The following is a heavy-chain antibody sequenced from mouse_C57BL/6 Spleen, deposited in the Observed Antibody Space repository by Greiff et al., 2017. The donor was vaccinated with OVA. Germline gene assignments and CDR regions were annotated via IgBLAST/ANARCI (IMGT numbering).Heavy chain of an antibody. CDR3: TRGTSYGSGDFDY. Sequence: QVQLQQSGAELVRPGASVTLSCKASGYTFTDYEMHWVKQTPVHGLEWIGAIDPETGGTAYNQKFKGKAILTADKSSSTAYMELRSLTSEDSAVYYCTRGTSYGSGDFDYWGQGTTLTVSS. D-gene: IGHD1-1*01. V-gene: IGHV1-15*01. CDR1: GYTFTDYE. J-gene: IGHJ2*01. CDR2: IDPETGGT.